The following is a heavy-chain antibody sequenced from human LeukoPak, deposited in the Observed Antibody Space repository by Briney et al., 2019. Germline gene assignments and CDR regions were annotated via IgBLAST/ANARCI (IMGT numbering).Heavy chain of an antibody. CDR1: GGYISSYY. Sequence: PSETLSLTCTVSGGYISSYYWSWIRQPPAKGLEWIGHMYYRGNTIYNPSLKSRVTISIDTPKNQFSLELSSVTAADTAVYYCATGVHGIAAAGDYYFDYWGQGTLVTVSS. J-gene: IGHJ4*02. CDR3: ATGVHGIAAAGDYYFDY. CDR2: MYYRGNT. V-gene: IGHV4-59*01. D-gene: IGHD6-13*01.